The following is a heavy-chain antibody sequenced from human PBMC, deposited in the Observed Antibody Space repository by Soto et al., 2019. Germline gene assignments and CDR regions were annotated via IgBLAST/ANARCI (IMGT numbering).Heavy chain of an antibody. V-gene: IGHV4-39*01. D-gene: IGHD2-15*01. CDR3: ARTVGGYCSGGSCYSYYWYFDL. CDR2: IYYSGST. CDR1: GGSISSSSYY. J-gene: IGHJ2*01. Sequence: QLQLQESGPGLVKPSETLSLTCTVSGGSISSSSYYWGWIRQPPGKGLEWIGSIYYSGSTYYNPSLKSRVTISVDTSRHRFSLKLSSVTAADTAVYYCARTVGGYCSGGSCYSYYWYFDLWCRGTLVTVSS.